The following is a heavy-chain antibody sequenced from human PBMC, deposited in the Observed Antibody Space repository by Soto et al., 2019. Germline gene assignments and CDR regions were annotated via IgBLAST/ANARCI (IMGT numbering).Heavy chain of an antibody. CDR3: TSDSSKSYSHSPPYYYYAMDV. J-gene: IGHJ6*02. CDR1: GFTFSSYW. CDR2: IKQDGSET. V-gene: IGHV3-7*01. D-gene: IGHD4-4*01. Sequence: GGSMRLSCAASGFTFSSYWLSWVRQAPGKGLEWVANIKQDGSETFSVDSVKGRFTISRDNAKKTVYLQMNSLRAEDTAVYYCTSDSSKSYSHSPPYYYYAMDVWGQGTTVTVSS.